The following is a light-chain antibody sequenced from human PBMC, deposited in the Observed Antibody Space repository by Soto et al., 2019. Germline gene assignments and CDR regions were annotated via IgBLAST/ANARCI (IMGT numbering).Light chain of an antibody. CDR2: GNT. CDR1: SSNVASVYD. CDR3: QSFDNSLSAWV. V-gene: IGLV1-40*01. Sequence: QSVLTQPPSVSGAPGQRVAISCTVSSSNVASVYDVHWFQKLPGRAPKLLIHGNTIRPSGVPDRFSGPKSGTSASLAITGLQAEDEADYYCQSFDNSLSAWVFGGGTQLTVL. J-gene: IGLJ3*02.